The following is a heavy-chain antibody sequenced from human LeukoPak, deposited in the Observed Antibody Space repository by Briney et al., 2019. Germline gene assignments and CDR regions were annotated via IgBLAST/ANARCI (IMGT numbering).Heavy chain of an antibody. D-gene: IGHD3-16*02. CDR2: ISSSRSTI. CDR1: GFTFRSYS. V-gene: IGHV3-48*01. Sequence: AGGPLRLSCSASGFTFRSYSMNWVRQAPGKGLEWVSYISSSRSTIYYADSVKGRFTISRVNAENSLYLQMNSLRAEDTAVYYCARDPLRLGELSFVYWGQGTLVTVSS. CDR3: ARDPLRLGELSFVY. J-gene: IGHJ4*02.